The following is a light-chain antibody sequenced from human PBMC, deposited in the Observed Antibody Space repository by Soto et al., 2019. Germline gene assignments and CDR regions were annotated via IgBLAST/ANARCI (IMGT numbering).Light chain of an antibody. CDR1: GSNIGSNT. CDR3: AAWDDSLNGPV. Sequence: QAVVTQPPSASGTPGQRVTISCSGSGSNIGSNTVNWYQQLPGTAPNLLIYSNNQRPSGVPDRFSGSKSGTSASLSISGLQSEDEAEYYCAAWDDSLNGPVFGGGTKLTVL. CDR2: SNN. V-gene: IGLV1-44*01. J-gene: IGLJ2*01.